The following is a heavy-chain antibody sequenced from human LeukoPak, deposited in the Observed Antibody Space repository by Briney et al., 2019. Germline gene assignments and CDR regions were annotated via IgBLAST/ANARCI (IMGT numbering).Heavy chain of an antibody. V-gene: IGHV4-34*01. Sequence: SETLSLTCAVYGGSFSGYYWSWIRQPPGKGLEWIGEINHSGSTNYNPSLKSRVTISVDTSKNQFSLKLSSVTAADTAVYYCARGLYDNLTGSGAFYIWGQGTMVTVSS. CDR1: GGSFSGYY. D-gene: IGHD3-9*01. CDR2: INHSGST. CDR3: ARGLYDNLTGSGAFYI. J-gene: IGHJ3*02.